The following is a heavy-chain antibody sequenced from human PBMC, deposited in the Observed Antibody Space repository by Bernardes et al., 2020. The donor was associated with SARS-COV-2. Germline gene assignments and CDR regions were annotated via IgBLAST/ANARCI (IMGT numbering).Heavy chain of an antibody. D-gene: IGHD3-22*01. CDR1: GGSFSGYY. J-gene: IGHJ4*02. CDR3: ARGRDYSDTSGYSDF. Sequence: SETLSLTCAVYGGSFSGYYWSWIRQPPGKGLEWIGEINHSGSTKYNPSRKSRVTLSVDTSKNQFSLKLSSVTAADTAVYYCARGRDYSDTSGYSDFWGQGTLVTVSS. CDR2: INHSGST. V-gene: IGHV4-34*01.